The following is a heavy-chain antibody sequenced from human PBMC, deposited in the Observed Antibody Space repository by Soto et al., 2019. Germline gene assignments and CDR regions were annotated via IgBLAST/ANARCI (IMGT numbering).Heavy chain of an antibody. J-gene: IGHJ3*02. Sequence: PSETLSLTCAVYGGSFSGYYWSWIRQPPGKGLEWIGEINHSGSTSYNPSLKSRVTMSVDTSKNEFSLKLTSVTAADTAVYCCARRVDHYDSSGDANDIWGQGTMVTVSS. CDR2: INHSGST. CDR1: GGSFSGYY. V-gene: IGHV4-34*01. CDR3: ARRVDHYDSSGDANDI. D-gene: IGHD3-22*01.